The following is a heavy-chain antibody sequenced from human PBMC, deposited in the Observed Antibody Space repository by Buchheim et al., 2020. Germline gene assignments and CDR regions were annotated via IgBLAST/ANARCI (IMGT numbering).Heavy chain of an antibody. CDR1: GFTFDDYT. D-gene: IGHD1-1*01. CDR2: ITFGGTVK. J-gene: IGHJ3*02. V-gene: IGHV3-23*01. CDR3: AKEPSTTGYDAFDI. Sequence: EVHLLESGGGIIQPGGSLRLSCAASGFTFDDYTTSWVRQAPGKGLEWVSSITFGGTVKYYADSVKGRFTISRDHSQNTLYLQMNSLRAEDTAVYYCAKEPSTTGYDAFDIWGQGT.